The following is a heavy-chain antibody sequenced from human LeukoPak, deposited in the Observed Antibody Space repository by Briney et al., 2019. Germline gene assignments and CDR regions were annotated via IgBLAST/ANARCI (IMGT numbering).Heavy chain of an antibody. Sequence: SETLSLACTVYGGSLSNADYYWSWIRQPPGNGLEWLGYNYYRGSTYYNPSLKSRVTISQDNSNNQFSQKLGSVTAANKAVYYFAKEPADMLFDYYYGMDVWGQRTTVTVSS. CDR2: NYYRGST. CDR3: AKEPADMLFDYYYGMDV. D-gene: IGHD2-2*01. J-gene: IGHJ6*02. CDR1: GGSLSNADYY. V-gene: IGHV4-30-4*01.